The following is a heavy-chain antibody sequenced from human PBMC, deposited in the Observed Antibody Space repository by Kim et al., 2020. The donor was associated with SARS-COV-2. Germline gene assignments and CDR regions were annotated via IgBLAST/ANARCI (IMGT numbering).Heavy chain of an antibody. V-gene: IGHV4-34*01. CDR1: GGSFSDFQ. CDR3: SAGAPGH. Sequence: SETLSLTCAVYGGSFSDFQWTWIRQTPGKGLEWIGEISHAGSTNYNPSLRSRISMSVDTSKNQFSLKLSSVTAADTAVYYCSAGAPGHWGQGTLVTVSS. CDR2: ISHAGST. J-gene: IGHJ1*01.